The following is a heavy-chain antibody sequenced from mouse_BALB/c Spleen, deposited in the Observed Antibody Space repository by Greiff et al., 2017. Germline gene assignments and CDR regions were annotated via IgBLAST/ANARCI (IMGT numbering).Heavy chain of an antibody. CDR1: GFTFSDYY. J-gene: IGHJ4*01. Sequence: EVHLVESGGGLVQPGGSRKLSCAASGFTFSDYYMYWVRQTPEKRLEWVATISDGGSYTYYPDSVKGRFTISRDNAKNNLYLQMSSLKSEDTAMYYCARDPHGDYAMDYWGQGTSVTVSS. V-gene: IGHV5-4*02. CDR2: ISDGGSYT. CDR3: ARDPHGDYAMDY.